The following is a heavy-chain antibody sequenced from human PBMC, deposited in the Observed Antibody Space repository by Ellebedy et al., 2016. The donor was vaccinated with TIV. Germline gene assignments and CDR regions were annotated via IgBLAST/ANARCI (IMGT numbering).Heavy chain of an antibody. CDR1: GFTFSSYA. CDR2: ISFDGSAK. Sequence: GESLKISXAASGFTFSSYAMHWVRQAPGKGLEWVAVISFDGSAKYYADSVKCRFTISRDNSKNTLDLQMTSLRDGDTAVYYCAKLGCRSSSCFYYGLDVWGQGTTVTVSS. D-gene: IGHD2-2*01. CDR3: AKLGCRSSSCFYYGLDV. J-gene: IGHJ6*02. V-gene: IGHV3-30*04.